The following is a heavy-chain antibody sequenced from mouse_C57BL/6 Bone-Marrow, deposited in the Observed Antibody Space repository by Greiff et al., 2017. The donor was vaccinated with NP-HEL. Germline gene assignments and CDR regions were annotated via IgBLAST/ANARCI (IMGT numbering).Heavy chain of an antibody. J-gene: IGHJ4*01. V-gene: IGHV1-4*01. CDR2: INPSSGYT. CDR1: GYTFTSYT. D-gene: IGHD2-1*01. Sequence: VQLQQSGAELARPGASVKMSCKASGYTFTSYTMHWVKQRPGQGLEWIGYINPSSGYTKYNQKFKDKATLTADKSSSTAYMQLSSLTSEDSAVYYCARDYGNFIDWAMDYWGQGTSVTVSS. CDR3: ARDYGNFIDWAMDY.